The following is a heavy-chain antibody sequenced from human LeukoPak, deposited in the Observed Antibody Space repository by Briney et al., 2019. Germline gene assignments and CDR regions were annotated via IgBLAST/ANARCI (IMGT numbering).Heavy chain of an antibody. D-gene: IGHD6-13*01. J-gene: IGHJ4*02. CDR3: VAAAGVDY. V-gene: IGHV3-21*01. Sequence: GGSLRLSCAASGFTFSTYTMNWARQAPGKGLEWVSSISSSYSYIFYTDSLKGRFTISRDNAKNSLYLQMNSLRAEDTAVYYCVAAAGVDYWGQGTLVTVSS. CDR1: GFTFSTYT. CDR2: ISSSYSYI.